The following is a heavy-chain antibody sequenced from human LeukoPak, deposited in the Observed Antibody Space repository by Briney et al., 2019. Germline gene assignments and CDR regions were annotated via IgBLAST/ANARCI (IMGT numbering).Heavy chain of an antibody. J-gene: IGHJ4*02. D-gene: IGHD6-19*01. Sequence: PGGSLRLSCAASGFTFSSYSMNWVRQAPGKGLEWVSSISSSSSYIYYADSVKGRFTISRDNAKNSLYLQMNSLRAEDTAVYYCARDTIRGYSSGGDVDYWGQGTLVTVSS. CDR3: ARDTIRGYSSGGDVDY. V-gene: IGHV3-21*01. CDR1: GFTFSSYS. CDR2: ISSSSSYI.